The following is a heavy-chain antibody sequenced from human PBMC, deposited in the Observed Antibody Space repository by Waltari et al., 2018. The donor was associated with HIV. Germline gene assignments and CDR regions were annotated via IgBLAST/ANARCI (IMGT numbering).Heavy chain of an antibody. Sequence: QLQLQESGPGLVKPSETLSLTCTVSGGPISSSIYCWGWIRQPPGKGLEWIGSIYYSGNTYFNPSLKSRVTISVDTSKNQFSLKLSSVTAADTAVYYCALIVVVPAAKLNWFDPWGQGTLVTVSS. D-gene: IGHD2-2*01. J-gene: IGHJ5*02. V-gene: IGHV4-39*01. CDR2: IYYSGNT. CDR3: ALIVVVPAAKLNWFDP. CDR1: GGPISSSIYC.